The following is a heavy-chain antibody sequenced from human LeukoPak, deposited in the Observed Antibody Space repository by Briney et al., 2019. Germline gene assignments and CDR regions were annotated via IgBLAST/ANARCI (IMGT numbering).Heavy chain of an antibody. CDR3: ARDGHYDSSGYYRIFDY. CDR2: IYYSGST. Sequence: SETLSLTCTVSGGSISSYYWSWIRQPPGKGLEWIGYIYYSGSTNYNPSLKSRVTISVDTSKNQFSLKLSSVTAADTAVYYCARDGHYDSSGYYRIFDYWGQGTLVTVSS. CDR1: GGSISSYY. V-gene: IGHV4-59*01. D-gene: IGHD3-22*01. J-gene: IGHJ4*02.